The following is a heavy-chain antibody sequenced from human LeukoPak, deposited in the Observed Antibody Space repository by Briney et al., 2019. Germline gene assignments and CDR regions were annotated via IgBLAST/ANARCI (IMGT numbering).Heavy chain of an antibody. J-gene: IGHJ1*01. D-gene: IGHD6-13*01. Sequence: GGSLRLSCAASGFTFSSYGMHWVRQAPGKGLEWVAVISYDGSNKYYADSVKGRFTISRDNSKNTLYLQMNSLRAEDTAVYYCARDNYGSWTQLGYFQHWGQGTLVTVSS. CDR2: ISYDGSNK. CDR3: ARDNYGSWTQLGYFQH. V-gene: IGHV3-30*19. CDR1: GFTFSSYG.